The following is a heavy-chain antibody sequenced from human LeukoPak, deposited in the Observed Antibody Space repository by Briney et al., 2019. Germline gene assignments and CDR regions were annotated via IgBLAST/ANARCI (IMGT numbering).Heavy chain of an antibody. CDR2: ISAYNGNT. J-gene: IGHJ5*02. D-gene: IGHD6-6*01. CDR1: GYTFTSYG. CDR3: ARDRSIAATGGRFDP. Sequence: ASVKVSCKASGYTFTSYGISWVRQAPGQGLEWMGWISAYNGNTNYAQKLQGRVTMATDTSTSTAYVELRSLRSDDTAVYYCARDRSIAATGGRFDPWGQGTLVTVSS. V-gene: IGHV1-18*01.